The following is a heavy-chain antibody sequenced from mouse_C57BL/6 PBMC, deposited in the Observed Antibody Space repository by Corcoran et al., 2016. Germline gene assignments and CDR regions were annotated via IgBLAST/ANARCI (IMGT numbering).Heavy chain of an antibody. CDR1: GYAFSSYW. V-gene: IGHV1-80*01. Sequence: QVQLQQSGAELVKPGASVKISCKASGYAFSSYWMNWVKQRPGKGLEWIGQIYPGDGDTNYNGKFKGKVTLTADKSSSTAYMQLSSLTSEDSAVYFCASQTAQATYWFAYWGQGTLVTVSA. D-gene: IGHD3-2*02. CDR2: IYPGDGDT. J-gene: IGHJ3*01. CDR3: ASQTAQATYWFAY.